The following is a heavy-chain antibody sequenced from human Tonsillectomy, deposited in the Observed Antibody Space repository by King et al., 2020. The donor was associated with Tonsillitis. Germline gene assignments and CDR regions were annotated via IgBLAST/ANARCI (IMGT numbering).Heavy chain of an antibody. CDR3: ARLIQLGGY. V-gene: IGHV4-39*07. Sequence: VQLQESGPGLVKPSETLSLTCTVSGGSISSSSYHWGWIRQPPGKGLEWIGSIYYSGSTYYNPSLKSRVTISVDTSKNQFSLKLSSVTAADTAVYYCARLIQLGGYWGQGTLVTVSS. CDR2: IYYSGST. D-gene: IGHD3-16*01. CDR1: GGSISSSSYH. J-gene: IGHJ4*02.